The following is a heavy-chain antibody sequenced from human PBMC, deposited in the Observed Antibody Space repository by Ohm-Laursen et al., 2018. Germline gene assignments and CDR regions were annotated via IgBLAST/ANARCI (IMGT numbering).Heavy chain of an antibody. J-gene: IGHJ4*02. CDR3: ARSGNSDHSPLGY. D-gene: IGHD5-12*01. CDR1: GFTFSNYC. V-gene: IGHV3-74*01. Sequence: SLRLSCAASGFTFSNYCMHWVRQAQGKGLVWVSRINSDGSNTNYADSVKGRFTISRDNAKNTLYLRMNSLRGDDTSIYYCARSGNSDHSPLGYWGQGTLVTVSS. CDR2: INSDGSNT.